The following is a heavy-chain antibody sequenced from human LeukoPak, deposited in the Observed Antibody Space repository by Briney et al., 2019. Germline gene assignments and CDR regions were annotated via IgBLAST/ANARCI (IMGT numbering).Heavy chain of an antibody. J-gene: IGHJ4*02. Sequence: GGSLRLSCAASGFTVSSNYMSWVRQAPGKGLEWVANINQDGSEKYYVDSVRGRFTISRDNAENSLYLQMNSLRAEDTAVYYCVRAIGANVSYWGQGTLVTVSS. CDR1: GFTVSSNY. V-gene: IGHV3-7*03. CDR2: INQDGSEK. CDR3: VRAIGANVSY. D-gene: IGHD3-10*01.